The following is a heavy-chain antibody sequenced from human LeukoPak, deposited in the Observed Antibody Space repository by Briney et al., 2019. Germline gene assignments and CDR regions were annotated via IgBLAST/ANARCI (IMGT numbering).Heavy chain of an antibody. CDR3: ASINYFDY. Sequence: GGSLRLSCAASGFTITTNYMNWVRQAPGKGLEWVSALSGSGGNTYYADSVKGRFTISRDNAKNSLYLQMNSLRAEDTAVYYCASINYFDYWGQGTLVTVSS. V-gene: IGHV3-23*01. J-gene: IGHJ4*02. CDR1: GFTITTNY. CDR2: LSGSGGNT.